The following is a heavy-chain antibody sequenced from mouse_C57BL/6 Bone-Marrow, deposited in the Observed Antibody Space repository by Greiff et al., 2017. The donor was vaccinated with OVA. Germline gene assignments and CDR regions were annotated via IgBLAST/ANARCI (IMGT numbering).Heavy chain of an antibody. Sequence: EVQGVESGGGLVQPGGSLKLSCAASGFTFSDYGMAWVRQAPRKGPEWVAFISNLAYSIYYADTVTGRFTISRENAKNTLYLEMSSLRSEDTAMYYCARRPYYSNYGYFDVWGTGTTVTVSS. CDR3: ARRPYYSNYGYFDV. CDR1: GFTFSDYG. J-gene: IGHJ1*03. D-gene: IGHD2-5*01. CDR2: ISNLAYSI. V-gene: IGHV5-15*01.